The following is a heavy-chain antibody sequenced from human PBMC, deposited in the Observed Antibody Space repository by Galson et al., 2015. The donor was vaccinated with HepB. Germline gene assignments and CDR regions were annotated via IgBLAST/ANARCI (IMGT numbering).Heavy chain of an antibody. CDR1: GFNFNFYA. Sequence: SLRLSCAASGFNFNFYAMHWVRQAPGMGLEYIAGITNNGAGTNYAGSVKGRFTISRDNSKKTLNLQMSSLRPEDTALYYCVKEDILAGFSVGSFHVWGQGTMVTVSS. CDR3: VKEDILAGFSVGSFHV. V-gene: IGHV3-64D*06. J-gene: IGHJ3*01. D-gene: IGHD3-9*01. CDR2: ITNNGAGT.